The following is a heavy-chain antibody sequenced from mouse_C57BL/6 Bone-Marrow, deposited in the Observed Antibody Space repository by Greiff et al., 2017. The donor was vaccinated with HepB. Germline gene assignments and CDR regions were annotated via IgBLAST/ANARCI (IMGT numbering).Heavy chain of an antibody. CDR2: ISDGGSYT. CDR1: GFTFSSYA. J-gene: IGHJ2*01. V-gene: IGHV5-4*01. Sequence: VQLKESGGGLVKPGGSLKLSCAASGFTFSSYAMSWVRQTPEKRLEWVATISDGGSYTYYPDNVKGRFTISRDNAKNNLYLQMSHLKSEDTAMYYCARKNSLLWGQGTTLTVSS. D-gene: IGHD1-1*01. CDR3: ARKNSLL.